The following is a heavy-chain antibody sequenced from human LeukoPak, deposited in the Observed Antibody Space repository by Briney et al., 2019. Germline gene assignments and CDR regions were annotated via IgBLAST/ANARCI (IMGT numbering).Heavy chain of an antibody. D-gene: IGHD6-19*01. CDR1: GYTFTGYY. CDR3: ARGRPSGWTHYFDS. CDR2: INPNSGGT. Sequence: ASVKVSCKASGYTFTGYYMHWVRQAPGQGLEWMGWINPNSGGTNYAQKFQGRVTMTRDTSISTAYMELSRLRFDDTAVYYCARGRPSGWTHYFDSWGQGTLVTVSS. V-gene: IGHV1-2*02. J-gene: IGHJ4*02.